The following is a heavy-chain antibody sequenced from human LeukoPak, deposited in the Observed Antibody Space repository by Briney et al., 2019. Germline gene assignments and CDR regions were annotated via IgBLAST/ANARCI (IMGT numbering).Heavy chain of an antibody. CDR1: GGSISSYY. D-gene: IGHD3-3*01. J-gene: IGHJ3*02. CDR3: ARVGSTIDAFDI. CDR2: IYYSGST. V-gene: IGHV4-59*01. Sequence: SETLSLTCTVSGGSISSYYWSWIRQPPGKGLEWIGYIYYSGSTNYNPSLKSRVTISVDTSKNQFSLKLSSVTAADTAVYYCARVGSTIDAFDIWGQGTMVTVSS.